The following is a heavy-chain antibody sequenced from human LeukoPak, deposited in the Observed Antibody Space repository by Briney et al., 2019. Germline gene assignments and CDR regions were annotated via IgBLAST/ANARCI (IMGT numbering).Heavy chain of an antibody. V-gene: IGHV3-30*04. J-gene: IGHJ3*02. CDR1: GFTFSSYA. D-gene: IGHD3-16*01. CDR3: ARELRLALGGWAFDI. CDR2: ISYDGSNK. Sequence: SGGSLRLSCAASGFTFSSYAMHWVRQAPGKGLEWVAVISYDGSNKYYADSVKGRFTISRDNSKNTLYLQMNSLRAEDTAVYYCARELRLALGGWAFDIWGQGTMVTVSS.